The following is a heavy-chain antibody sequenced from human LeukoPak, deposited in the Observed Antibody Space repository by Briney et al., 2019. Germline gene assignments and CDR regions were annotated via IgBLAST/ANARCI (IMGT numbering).Heavy chain of an antibody. CDR3: AKVLYCSGTTCPVDY. CDR2: ISSSSSTI. CDR1: GFTFSSYS. Sequence: GGSLRLSCAASGFTFSSYSMNWVRQAPGKGLEWVSYISSSSSTIYYADSVKGRFTISRDNAKNSLYLQMNSLRAEDTAVYYCAKVLYCSGTTCPVDYWGQGTLVTVSS. V-gene: IGHV3-48*01. D-gene: IGHD2-2*01. J-gene: IGHJ4*02.